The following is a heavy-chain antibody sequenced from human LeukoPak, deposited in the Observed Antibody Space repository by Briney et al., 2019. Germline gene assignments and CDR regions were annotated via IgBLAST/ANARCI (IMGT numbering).Heavy chain of an antibody. CDR3: ARGRSNSIRWYFDL. D-gene: IGHD4-11*01. CDR2: INHSGST. J-gene: IGHJ2*01. Sequence: SETLSLTCAVYGGSFSGYYWSWIRQPPGKGLEWIGEINHSGSTNYNPSLKSRVTISVDTSKNQSSLKLSFVTAADTAVYYCARGRSNSIRWYFDLWGRGTLVTVSS. V-gene: IGHV4-34*01. CDR1: GGSFSGYY.